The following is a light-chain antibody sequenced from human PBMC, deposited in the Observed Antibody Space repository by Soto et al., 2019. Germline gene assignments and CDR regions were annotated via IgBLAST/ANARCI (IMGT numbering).Light chain of an antibody. CDR2: HVS. V-gene: IGLV2-11*01. CDR3: CTDAGSYKA. CDR1: SSDVGAYDY. Sequence: QSVLTQPRSWSGSPGQSVTISCTGTSSDVGAYDYVSWYQQHPGKAPKLLIYHVSKRPSGVPDRFSGSKSGNTASLTISGLQAEDEADYYCCTDAGSYKAFGIGTKVTVL. J-gene: IGLJ1*01.